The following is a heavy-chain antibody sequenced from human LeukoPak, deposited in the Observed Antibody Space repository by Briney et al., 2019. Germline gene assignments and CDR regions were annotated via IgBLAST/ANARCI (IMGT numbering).Heavy chain of an antibody. CDR2: ISSSSSYI. J-gene: IGHJ4*02. V-gene: IGHV3-21*01. D-gene: IGHD3-10*01. CDR1: GFTFSSYS. CDR3: ARHGSGSYYPFDY. Sequence: TGGSLRLSCAASGFTFSSYSMNWVRQAPGKGLEWVSSISSSSSYIYYADSVKGRFTISRDNAKNSLYLQMNSLRAEDTAVYYCARHGSGSYYPFDYWGQGTLVTVSS.